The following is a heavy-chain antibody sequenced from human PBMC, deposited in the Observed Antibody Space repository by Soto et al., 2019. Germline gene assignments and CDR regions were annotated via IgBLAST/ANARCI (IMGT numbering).Heavy chain of an antibody. Sequence: ASVKVACQASGSTFTSYGVSWVRQAPGQGLEWMGWISAYNGNTNYAQKLQGRVTMTTDTSTSTAYMELRSLRSDDTAVYYCARHVDPWLDYWGQGTLVTVSS. CDR1: GSTFTSYG. J-gene: IGHJ4*02. CDR2: ISAYNGNT. CDR3: ARHVDPWLDY. D-gene: IGHD6-19*01. V-gene: IGHV1-18*01.